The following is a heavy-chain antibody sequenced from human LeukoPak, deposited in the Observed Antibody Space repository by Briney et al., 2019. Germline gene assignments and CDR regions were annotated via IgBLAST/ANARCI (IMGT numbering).Heavy chain of an antibody. V-gene: IGHV3-30*03. CDR1: GFTFSAYV. CDR2: ISYDGSNK. D-gene: IGHD1-7*01. CDR3: ARFSVTGTTGYYFDY. Sequence: GGSLRLSCAASGFTFSAYVMHWVRQAPGKGLEWVAVISYDGSNKNYADSVKGRFTISRDNSKNTLYLQMNSLRAEDTAVYYCARFSVTGTTGYYFDYWGQGTLVTVSS. J-gene: IGHJ4*02.